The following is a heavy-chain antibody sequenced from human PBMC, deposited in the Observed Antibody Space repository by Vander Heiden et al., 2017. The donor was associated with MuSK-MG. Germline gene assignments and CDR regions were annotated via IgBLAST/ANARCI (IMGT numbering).Heavy chain of an antibody. Sequence: QVQLVQSGAEVKKPGASVKVSCKVSGYSLTKLSMHWVRQAPGKGLEWMGGFDRKDGETIYAQKFQGRVTMTEDTSTDTAYMELSSLRSADTAVYYCATPGVRGRGSYTLGFDYWGQGTLVTVSS. J-gene: IGHJ4*02. CDR1: GYSLTKLS. V-gene: IGHV1-24*01. CDR3: ATPGVRGRGSYTLGFDY. D-gene: IGHD1-26*01. CDR2: FDRKDGET.